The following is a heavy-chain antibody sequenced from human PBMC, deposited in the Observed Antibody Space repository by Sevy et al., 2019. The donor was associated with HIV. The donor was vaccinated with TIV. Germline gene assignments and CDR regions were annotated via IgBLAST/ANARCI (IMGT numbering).Heavy chain of an antibody. CDR2: IYYSGRT. CDR1: GGSISSSSYY. Sequence: SETLSLTCTVSGGSISSSSYYWGWIRQPPGKGVEWIGSIYYSGRTYYNPSLKSRVTISVDTSKNQFSLKLSSVTAADTAVYYCARPIAAAVASPFDYWGQGTLVTVSS. D-gene: IGHD6-13*01. CDR3: ARPIAAAVASPFDY. J-gene: IGHJ4*02. V-gene: IGHV4-39*01.